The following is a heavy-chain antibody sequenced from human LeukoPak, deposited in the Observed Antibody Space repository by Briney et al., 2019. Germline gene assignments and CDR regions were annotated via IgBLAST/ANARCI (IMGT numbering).Heavy chain of an antibody. V-gene: IGHV4-59*01. Sequence: SETLSLTCTVSGGSISNYCWSWIRQPPGKGLEWIGYIYNSGSTNYNPSLKSRVTISVDTSKNQFSLKLSSVTAADTAVYYCARLSWINYYDSSGYYVPNWFDPWGQGTLVTVSS. J-gene: IGHJ5*02. D-gene: IGHD3-22*01. CDR1: GGSISNYC. CDR2: IYNSGST. CDR3: ARLSWINYYDSSGYYVPNWFDP.